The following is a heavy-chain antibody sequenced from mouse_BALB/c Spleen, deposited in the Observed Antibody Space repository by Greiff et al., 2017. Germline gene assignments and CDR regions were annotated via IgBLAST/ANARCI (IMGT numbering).Heavy chain of an antibody. J-gene: IGHJ1*01. V-gene: IGHV3-6*02. CDR2: ISYDGSN. D-gene: IGHD2-1*01. CDR3: AIYGNYGYWYFDV. CDR1: GYSITSGYY. Sequence: ESGPGLVKPSQSLSLTCSVTGYSITSGYYWNWIRQFPGNKLEWMGYISYDGSNNYNPSLKNRISITRDTSKNQFFLKLNSVTTEDTATYYCAIYGNYGYWYFDVWGAGTTVTVSS.